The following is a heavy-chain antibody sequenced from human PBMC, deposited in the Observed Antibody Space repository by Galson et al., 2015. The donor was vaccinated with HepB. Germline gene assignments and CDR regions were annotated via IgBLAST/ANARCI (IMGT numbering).Heavy chain of an antibody. CDR2: INPSGGST. CDR3: AIEYRLSYYYDSSGLEDY. J-gene: IGHJ4*02. Sequence: SVKVSCKASGYTFTSYYMHWVRQAPGQGLEWMGIINPSGGSTSYAQKFQGRVTMTRDTSTSTVYMELSSLRSEDTAVYYCAIEYRLSYYYDSSGLEDYWGQGTLVTVSS. D-gene: IGHD3-22*01. V-gene: IGHV1-46*01. CDR1: GYTFTSYY.